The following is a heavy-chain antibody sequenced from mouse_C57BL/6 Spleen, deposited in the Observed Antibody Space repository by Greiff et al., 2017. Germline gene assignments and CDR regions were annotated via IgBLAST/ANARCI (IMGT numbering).Heavy chain of an antibody. Sequence: QVQLQQPGAELVKPVASVKLSCKASGYTFTSYRMQWVKQRPGQGLEWIGEIDPSDSYTNYNQKFKGKATLTVDTSSSTAYMQLSSLTSEDSAVYYCARRGVDYYGSSYVDWGQGTTLTVSS. V-gene: IGHV1-50*01. CDR1: GYTFTSYR. CDR3: ARRGVDYYGSSYVD. J-gene: IGHJ2*01. CDR2: IDPSDSYT. D-gene: IGHD1-1*01.